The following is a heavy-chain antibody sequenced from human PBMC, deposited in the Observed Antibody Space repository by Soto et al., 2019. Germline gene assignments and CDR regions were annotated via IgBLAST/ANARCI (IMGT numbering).Heavy chain of an antibody. CDR3: ARDGGVRRIDY. Sequence: EVQLVESGGGLVQPGGSLRLSCAASGFTFSSHYMAWVRQAPGKGLEWVANINRDGSEKNYVDSVKGRFTISRDNAKNSVYLQMNSLGGEDTAVYYCARDGGVRRIDYWGQGTLVTVSS. V-gene: IGHV3-7*01. D-gene: IGHD2-8*02. J-gene: IGHJ4*02. CDR2: INRDGSEK. CDR1: GFTFSSHY.